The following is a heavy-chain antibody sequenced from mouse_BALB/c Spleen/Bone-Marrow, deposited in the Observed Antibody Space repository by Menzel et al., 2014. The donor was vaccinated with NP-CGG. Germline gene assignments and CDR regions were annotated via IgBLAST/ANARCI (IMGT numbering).Heavy chain of an antibody. Sequence: QVQLQQSGAVLVKPGASVKLSCKASGYTFTSYWMHWVKQRPGQGLEWIGEIDPSDSYTNYNQKFKGKATLTVDKSSSTAYMQLSSLTSEDSAVYYCASYYGYDEGFAYWGQGTLVTVSA. CDR1: GYTFTSYW. J-gene: IGHJ3*01. V-gene: IGHV1-69*02. CDR2: IDPSDSYT. CDR3: ASYYGYDEGFAY. D-gene: IGHD2-2*01.